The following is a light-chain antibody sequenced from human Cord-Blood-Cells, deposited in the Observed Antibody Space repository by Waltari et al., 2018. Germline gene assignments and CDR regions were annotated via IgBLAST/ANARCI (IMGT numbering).Light chain of an antibody. J-gene: IGLJ3*02. V-gene: IGLV2-14*01. Sequence: QSALTQPASVSGSPGPSIPISCTGTSSDVGGYNYVSWYQQPPGKAPKLIIYDASKRPSGVSNRFSGSKSGNTASLTISGLQAEDEADYYCSSYTSSSTWVFGGGTKLTVL. CDR1: SSDVGGYNY. CDR2: DAS. CDR3: SSYTSSSTWV.